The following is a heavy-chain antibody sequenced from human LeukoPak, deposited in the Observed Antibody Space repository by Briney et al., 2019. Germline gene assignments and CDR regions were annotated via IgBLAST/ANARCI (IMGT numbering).Heavy chain of an antibody. J-gene: IGHJ1*01. Sequence: GGSWGFSVAASGFTAGGTYLSGVRQAPGKGLEWVSVIYSGGSTYYADSVKGRFTISRDNSKNTLYLQMNSLRAEDTAVYYCARDAYDSSGYYSAEYFQHWGQGTLVTVSS. CDR3: ARDAYDSSGYYSAEYFQH. CDR1: GFTAGGTY. V-gene: IGHV3-53*01. D-gene: IGHD3-22*01. CDR2: IYSGGST.